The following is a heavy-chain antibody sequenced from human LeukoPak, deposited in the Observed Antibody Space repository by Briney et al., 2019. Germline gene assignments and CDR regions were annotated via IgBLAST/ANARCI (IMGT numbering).Heavy chain of an antibody. CDR2: INHSGST. D-gene: IGHD1-26*01. CDR3: ARRRAGATTLSSGRGAFDI. J-gene: IGHJ3*02. V-gene: IGHV4-34*01. Sequence: SETLSLTCAVYGGSFSGYYWSWIRQPPGKGLEWIGEINHSGSTNYNPSLKSRVTISVDTSKNQFSLKLSSVTAADTAVYYCARRRAGATTLSSGRGAFDIWGQGTMVTVSS. CDR1: GGSFSGYY.